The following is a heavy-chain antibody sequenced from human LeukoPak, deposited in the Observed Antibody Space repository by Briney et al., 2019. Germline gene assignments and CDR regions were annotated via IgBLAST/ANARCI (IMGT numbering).Heavy chain of an antibody. D-gene: IGHD3/OR15-3a*01. V-gene: IGHV3-33*01. CDR3: ARGGGTGEFDY. CDR2: IWHDGSIE. Sequence: PGGSLRLSCAASGFNFSTYAMHWVRQAPGKGLEWVALIWHDGSIEHYPDSVKGRFTISRDDAKNTLYLQMNSLRAEDTALYYCARGGGTGEFDYWGQGALVTVSS. J-gene: IGHJ4*02. CDR1: GFNFSTYA.